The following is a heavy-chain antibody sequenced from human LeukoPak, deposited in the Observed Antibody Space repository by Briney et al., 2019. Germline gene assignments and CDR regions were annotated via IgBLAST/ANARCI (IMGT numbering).Heavy chain of an antibody. CDR3: ARENSHNYYYYMDV. Sequence: SVKVSCKASGGTFSSYAISWVRQAPGQGLEWMGGIIPIFGTANYAQKFQGRVTITADKSTSTAYMELSSLRSEDTAVYYCARENSHNYYYYMDVWGKGTTVTVSS. J-gene: IGHJ6*03. CDR2: IIPIFGTA. V-gene: IGHV1-69*06. CDR1: GGTFSSYA. D-gene: IGHD4-11*01.